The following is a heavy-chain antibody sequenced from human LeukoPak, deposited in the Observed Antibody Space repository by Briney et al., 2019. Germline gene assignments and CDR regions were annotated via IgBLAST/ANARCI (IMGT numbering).Heavy chain of an antibody. CDR3: ARQEIGLRSFDP. Sequence: SETLSLTCAVYGGSFSSYYWSWIRQSPGKGLEWIGKINHSGSTNYNPSLKSRVTISVDTSKNQFSLKLTSVTAADTAVYYCARQEIGLRSFDPWGQGTLVTVSS. D-gene: IGHD3/OR15-3a*01. CDR2: INHSGST. V-gene: IGHV4-34*01. CDR1: GGSFSSYY. J-gene: IGHJ5*02.